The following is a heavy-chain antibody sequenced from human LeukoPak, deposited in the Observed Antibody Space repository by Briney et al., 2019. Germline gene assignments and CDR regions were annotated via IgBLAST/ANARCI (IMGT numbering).Heavy chain of an antibody. CDR1: GFTFSSYA. V-gene: IGHV3-21*01. Sequence: GGSLRLSCAASGFTFSSYAMSWVRQAPGKGLEWVSSISSSSSYIYYADSVKGRFTISRDNAKNSLYLQMYSLRAEDTAVYYCARTDYGDYYNDAFDIWGQGTMVTVSS. CDR3: ARTDYGDYYNDAFDI. D-gene: IGHD4-17*01. CDR2: ISSSSSYI. J-gene: IGHJ3*02.